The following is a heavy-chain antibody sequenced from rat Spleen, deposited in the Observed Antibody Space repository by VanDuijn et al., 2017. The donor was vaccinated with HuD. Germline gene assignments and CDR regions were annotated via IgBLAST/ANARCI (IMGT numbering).Heavy chain of an antibody. CDR1: GFTFSDYY. CDR3: SSNNFDY. V-gene: IGHV5-22*01. CDR2: ISYEGSGT. J-gene: IGHJ2*01. D-gene: IGHD1-10*01. Sequence: EVQLVESGGGLMQPGRSLNLSCAASGFTFSDYYMVWVRQAPKKGLEWVASISYEGSGTYYGDSVKGRFTISRDNAKSTLYLQMNSLRSDDTATYYCSSNNFDYWGQGVMVTVSS.